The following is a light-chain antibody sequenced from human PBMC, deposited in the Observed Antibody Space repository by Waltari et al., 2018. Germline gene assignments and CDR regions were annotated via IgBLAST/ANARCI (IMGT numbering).Light chain of an antibody. Sequence: EIVMTQSPATLSVSPGERATLSCRASQSVDSNLAWYQQKPGQPPRPLLYGASTRATGVPARFSGSGSGTEFTLTISSLQSADFAVYYCQQYYNWPYTFGQGTKLEIK. CDR1: QSVDSN. CDR3: QQYYNWPYT. V-gene: IGKV3-15*01. CDR2: GAS. J-gene: IGKJ2*01.